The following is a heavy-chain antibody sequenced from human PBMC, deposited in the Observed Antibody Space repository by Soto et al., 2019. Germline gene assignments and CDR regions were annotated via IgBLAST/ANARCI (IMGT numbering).Heavy chain of an antibody. Sequence: EVQLLESGVGSVQPGGSLRLPWAASGFTFSSYAMHWVRRPPAKGLEWVSSISGSGGTAYYADSVKGRFSISRDSLVNTLYLQMNSLRAEDTAVYYCAKGRGQNWNFDYWGQGTLVTVSP. CDR1: GFTFSSYA. J-gene: IGHJ4*02. CDR3: AKGRGQNWNFDY. CDR2: ISGSGGTA. V-gene: IGHV3-23*01. D-gene: IGHD1-1*01.